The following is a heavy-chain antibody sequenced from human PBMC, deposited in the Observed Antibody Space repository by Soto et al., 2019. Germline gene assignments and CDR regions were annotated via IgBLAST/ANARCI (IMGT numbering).Heavy chain of an antibody. CDR1: GFTFSSYA. J-gene: IGHJ4*02. V-gene: IGHV3-23*01. CDR3: ASGYGVLRLFDY. D-gene: IGHD5-12*01. CDR2: ISGSGGST. Sequence: EVQLLESGGGLVQPGGSLRLSCAASGFTFSSYAMSWVRQAPGKGLEWVSAISGSGGSTYYADSVKGRFTISRDNSKNTLYLQMNSLRAEDTAVYYCASGYGVLRLFDYWGQGTLVTVSS.